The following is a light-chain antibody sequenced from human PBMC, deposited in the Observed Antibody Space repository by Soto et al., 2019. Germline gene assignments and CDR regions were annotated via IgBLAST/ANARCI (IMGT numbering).Light chain of an antibody. J-gene: IGLJ2*01. V-gene: IGLV2-14*01. Sequence: QAVVTQPASVSGSPGQSITISCTGTSSDVGGYNYVSWYQQHPGKAPKLMIYEVSNRPSGVSNRFSGSKSGNTASLTISGLQAEDEADYYCSSYTSSNTVVFGGGTQLTVL. CDR3: SSYTSSNTVV. CDR2: EVS. CDR1: SSDVGGYNY.